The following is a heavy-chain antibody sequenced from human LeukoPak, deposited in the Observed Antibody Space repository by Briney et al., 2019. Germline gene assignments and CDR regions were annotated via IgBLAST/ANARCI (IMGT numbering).Heavy chain of an antibody. J-gene: IGHJ3*02. CDR1: GFTFSSYE. CDR2: IGTSGSTK. V-gene: IGHV3-48*03. D-gene: IGHD3-22*01. CDR3: ASRMYYYDTSGYSSDAFDI. Sequence: GGSLRLSCAASGFTFSSYEMNWVRQAPGKGLEWVSYIGTSGSTKYYADSVKGRFTISRDNAKNSLYLQMNSLRAEDTAVYYCASRMYYYDTSGYSSDAFDIWGQGTMVTVSS.